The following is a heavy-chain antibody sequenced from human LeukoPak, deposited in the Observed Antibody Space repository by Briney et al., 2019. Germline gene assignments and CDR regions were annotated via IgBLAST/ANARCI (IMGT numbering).Heavy chain of an antibody. Sequence: GGSLRLSCAASGFTFDDYAMHWVRQAPGKGLEWVSGISWNSGSIGYADSVKGRFTISRDNAKNSLYLQMNSLRAEDMALYYCAKGHTYYYDSSGYSRDAFDIWGQGTMVTVCS. CDR2: ISWNSGSI. CDR3: AKGHTYYYDSSGYSRDAFDI. V-gene: IGHV3-9*03. J-gene: IGHJ3*02. CDR1: GFTFDDYA. D-gene: IGHD3-22*01.